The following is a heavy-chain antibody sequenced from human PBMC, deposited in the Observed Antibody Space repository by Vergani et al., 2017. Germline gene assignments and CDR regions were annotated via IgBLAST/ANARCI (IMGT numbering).Heavy chain of an antibody. V-gene: IGHV3-33*01. Sequence: QVQLVESGGGVVQPGRSLRLSCAASGFTFSSYGMHWVRQAPGKGLEWVAVIWYDGSNKYYADSVKGRFTISRDNSKNTLYLQMNSLRAEDTAVYYCAREGADYVWGSYREDFDYWGQGTLVTVSS. D-gene: IGHD3-16*02. CDR3: AREGADYVWGSYREDFDY. CDR1: GFTFSSYG. CDR2: IWYDGSNK. J-gene: IGHJ4*02.